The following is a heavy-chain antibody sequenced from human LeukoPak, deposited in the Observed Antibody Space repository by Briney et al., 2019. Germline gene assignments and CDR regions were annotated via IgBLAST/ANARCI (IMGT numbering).Heavy chain of an antibody. CDR2: IRSKAYGGTT. D-gene: IGHD3-22*01. J-gene: IGHJ4*02. CDR1: GFTVSSNY. CDR3: TRDAHPTYYYDSSGYYLDY. Sequence: GGSLRLSCAASGFTVSSNYMSWVRQAPGKGLEWVGFIRSKAYGGTTEYAESVKGRFTISRDDSKSIAYLQMNSLKTEDTAVYYCTRDAHPTYYYDSSGYYLDYWGQGTLVTVSS. V-gene: IGHV3-49*04.